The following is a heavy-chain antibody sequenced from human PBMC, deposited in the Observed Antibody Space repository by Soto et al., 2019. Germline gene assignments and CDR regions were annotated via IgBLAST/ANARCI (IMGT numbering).Heavy chain of an antibody. CDR2: IYSGGST. Sequence: PGGSLRLSCAASGFTVSSNYMSWVRQAPGKGLEWVSVIYSGGSTYYADSVKGRFTISRDNSKNTLYLQMNSLRAEDTAVYYCAVSRPERHYYYGMDVWGQGTTVTV. J-gene: IGHJ6*02. CDR3: AVSRPERHYYYGMDV. V-gene: IGHV3-53*01. CDR1: GFTVSSNY.